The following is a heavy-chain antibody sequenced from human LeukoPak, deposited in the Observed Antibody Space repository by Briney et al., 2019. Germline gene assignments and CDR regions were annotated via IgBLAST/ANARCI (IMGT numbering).Heavy chain of an antibody. Sequence: PGGSLRLSCAASGFTFSSYGMHWVCQAPGKGLEWVAFIRYDGSNKYYADSVKGRFTISRDNSKNTLYLQMNSLRAEDTAVYYCASLIAARLYYFDYWGQGTLVTVSS. CDR2: IRYDGSNK. J-gene: IGHJ4*02. D-gene: IGHD6-6*01. V-gene: IGHV3-30*02. CDR1: GFTFSSYG. CDR3: ASLIAARLYYFDY.